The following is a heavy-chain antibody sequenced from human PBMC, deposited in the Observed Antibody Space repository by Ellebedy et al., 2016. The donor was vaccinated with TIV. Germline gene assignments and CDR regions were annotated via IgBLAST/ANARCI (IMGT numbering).Heavy chain of an antibody. Sequence: ASVKVSXKASRYTFTSYYMHWVRQAPGQGLEWMGIINPSGGRTSYAQKFQGRVTMTRDTSTSTVYMELSSLRSEDMAVYYCAIRYSSGWSLDYWGQGTLVTVSS. V-gene: IGHV1-46*01. CDR2: INPSGGRT. CDR1: RYTFTSYY. D-gene: IGHD6-19*01. J-gene: IGHJ4*02. CDR3: AIRYSSGWSLDY.